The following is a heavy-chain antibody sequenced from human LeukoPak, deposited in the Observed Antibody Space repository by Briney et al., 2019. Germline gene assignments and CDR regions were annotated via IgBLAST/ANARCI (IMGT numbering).Heavy chain of an antibody. CDR2: ISAYNGNT. CDR1: GYTFTSYG. CDR3: ARDVNHWYFDL. J-gene: IGHJ2*01. V-gene: IGHV1-18*01. Sequence: GASVKVSCKASGYTFTSYGISWVRQAPGQGLEWMGWISAYNGNTNYAQKLQGRVTMTTDTSTSTAHMELRSLRSDDTAVYYCARDVNHWYFDLWGRGTLVTVSS. D-gene: IGHD2/OR15-2a*01.